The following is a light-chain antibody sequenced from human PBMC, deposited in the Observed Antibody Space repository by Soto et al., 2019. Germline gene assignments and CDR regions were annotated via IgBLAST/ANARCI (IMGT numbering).Light chain of an antibody. CDR2: DVS. J-gene: IGLJ1*01. CDR1: SSDVGGYNY. Sequence: QSVLTQPASVSGSPGQSITISCTGTSSDVGGYNYVSWYQQHPSKAPKLILYDVSNRPSGVSNRFSGSKSGNTASLTISGLQADDEADYYCTSYTSSITYVFGTGTKVTVL. CDR3: TSYTSSITYV. V-gene: IGLV2-14*03.